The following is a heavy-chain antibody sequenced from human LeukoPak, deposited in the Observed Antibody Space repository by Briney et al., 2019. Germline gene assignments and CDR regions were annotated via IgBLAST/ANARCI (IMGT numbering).Heavy chain of an antibody. V-gene: IGHV4-59*01. J-gene: IGHJ3*02. CDR2: IYYSGST. Sequence: SETLSLTCAVYGGSFSGYYWSWIQQPPGKGLEWIGYIYYSGSTNYNPSLKSRVTISVDTSKNQFSLKLSSVTAADTAVYYCARVRDYYGSGRGAFDIWGQGTMVTVSS. CDR1: GGSFSGYY. CDR3: ARVRDYYGSGRGAFDI. D-gene: IGHD3-10*01.